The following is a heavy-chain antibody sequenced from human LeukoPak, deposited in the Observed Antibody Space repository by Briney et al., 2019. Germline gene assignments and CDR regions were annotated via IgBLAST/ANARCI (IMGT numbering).Heavy chain of an antibody. CDR2: ISYDGSNK. CDR1: GFTFSSYA. J-gene: IGHJ1*01. CDR3: ARDRYYYDSSGYPGHFQH. Sequence: GGSLRLSCAASGFTFSSYAMHWVRQAPGKGLEWVAVISYDGSNKYYADSVKGRFTISRDNSKNTLYLQMNSLRAEDTAVYYCARDRYYYDSSGYPGHFQHWGQGTLVTVSS. V-gene: IGHV3-30-3*01. D-gene: IGHD3-22*01.